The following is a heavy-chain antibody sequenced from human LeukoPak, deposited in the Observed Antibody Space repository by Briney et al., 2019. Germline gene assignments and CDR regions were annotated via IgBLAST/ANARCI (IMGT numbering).Heavy chain of an antibody. CDR3: AKDRPGLPDY. Sequence: PGGSLRLSCAASGFTFSSYAMHWVRQAPGKGLEWVAIIWSDGNNKYYADSVKGRFTISRDNSKNTLYLQMNSLRAEDTAVYYCAKDRPGLPDYWGQGTLVTVSS. CDR1: GFTFSSYA. D-gene: IGHD2-2*01. J-gene: IGHJ4*02. CDR2: IWSDGNNK. V-gene: IGHV3-30*02.